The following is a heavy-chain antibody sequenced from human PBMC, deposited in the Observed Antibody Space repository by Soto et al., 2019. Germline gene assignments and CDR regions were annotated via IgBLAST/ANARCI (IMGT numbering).Heavy chain of an antibody. CDR2: VYHTGDT. J-gene: IGHJ5*02. D-gene: IGHD2-21*02. CDR1: GGTVASSHW. V-gene: IGHV4-4*02. Sequence: PSETLSLTCGVSGGTVASSHWWSWVRQSPGRGLEWIGSVYHTGDTNFNPSLQSRVTFSVDKSNNQFSLRLTSVTAADTAVYFCAREIVTAGGNNYFDPWGPGTPVTVSS. CDR3: AREIVTAGGNNYFDP.